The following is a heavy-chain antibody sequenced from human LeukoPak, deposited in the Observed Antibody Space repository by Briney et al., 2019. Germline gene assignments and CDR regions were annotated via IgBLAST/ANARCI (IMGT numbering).Heavy chain of an antibody. CDR2: ISGSGGNT. J-gene: IGHJ4*02. CDR1: GFTFSSYL. V-gene: IGHV3-23*01. D-gene: IGHD3-16*02. CDR3: AKRAMAFGGVIVRSYYFDY. Sequence: GGSLRLSCAASGFTFSSYLMSWVRQAPGKGLEWVSGISGSGGNTWYAKSVKGRFTISRDNSENTVYLQINSLRSEDTAVYYCAKRAMAFGGVIVRSYYFDYWGQGTLVTVSS.